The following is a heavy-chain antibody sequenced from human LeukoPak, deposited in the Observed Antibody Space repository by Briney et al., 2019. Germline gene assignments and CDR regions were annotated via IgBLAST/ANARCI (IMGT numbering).Heavy chain of an antibody. CDR1: GGSISSYY. Sequence: SETLSLTCTVSGGSISSYYWSWIRQPPGXGLEWIGYIYYSGSTNYNPSLKSRVTISVDTSKNQFSLKLSSVTAADTAVYYCARAVTGTTRFGNWFDPWGQGTLVTVSS. D-gene: IGHD1-7*01. CDR2: IYYSGST. J-gene: IGHJ5*02. CDR3: ARAVTGTTRFGNWFDP. V-gene: IGHV4-59*01.